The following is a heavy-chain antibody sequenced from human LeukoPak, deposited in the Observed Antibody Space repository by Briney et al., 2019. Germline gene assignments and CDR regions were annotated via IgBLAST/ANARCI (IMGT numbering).Heavy chain of an antibody. CDR2: INPNSGGT. CDR1: GYTFTGYY. D-gene: IGHD1-26*01. J-gene: IGHJ4*02. Sequence: GGSVKVSCKASGYTFTGYYMHWVRQAPGQGLEWMGWINPNSGGTNYAQKFQGRVTMTRDTSISTAYMELSRLRSDDTAVYYCASPIHIVGATKWDYFDYWGQGTLVTVSS. CDR3: ASPIHIVGATKWDYFDY. V-gene: IGHV1-2*02.